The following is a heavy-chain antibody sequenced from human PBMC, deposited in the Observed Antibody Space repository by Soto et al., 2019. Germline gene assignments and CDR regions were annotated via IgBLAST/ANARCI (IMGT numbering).Heavy chain of an antibody. CDR2: ISWNSGSI. V-gene: IGHV3-9*01. Sequence: EVQLVESGGGLVQPGRSLRLSCSASGFTFDDYAMHWVRQAPGKGLEWLSGISWNSGSIAYADSVKGRFTISRDNAKNSLYLQMNSLRAEDTALYYCAKGVALGYCTSTSCHNYYMDVWGKGTTVTVSS. CDR3: AKGVALGYCTSTSCHNYYMDV. CDR1: GFTFDDYA. D-gene: IGHD2-2*02. J-gene: IGHJ6*03.